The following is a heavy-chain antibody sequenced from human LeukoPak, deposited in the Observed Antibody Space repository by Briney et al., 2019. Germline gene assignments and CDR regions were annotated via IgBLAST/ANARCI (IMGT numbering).Heavy chain of an antibody. CDR3: ARGLAVAGTFDY. V-gene: IGHV3-21*01. CDR1: GFSFSSYS. Sequence: GGSLRLSCAASGFSFSSYSMNWVRQAPGKGLEWVSSISSGSSYIFYADSVKGRFTISRDNAKNSLYLQMNSLRAEDTAVYYCARGLAVAGTFDYWGQGTLVTVSS. D-gene: IGHD6-19*01. J-gene: IGHJ4*02. CDR2: ISSGSSYI.